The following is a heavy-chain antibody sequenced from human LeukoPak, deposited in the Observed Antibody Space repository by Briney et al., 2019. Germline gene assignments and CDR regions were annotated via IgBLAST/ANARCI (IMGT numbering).Heavy chain of an antibody. CDR1: GFSFSSYW. CDR3: ARTPPARDTRGYIDY. CDR2: IKEDGSEK. Sequence: GGSLRLSCVASGFSFSSYWMTWVRQAPGKGLEWVAKIKEDGSEKYYVDSVKGRFTIFRDNARNALYLQMNSLRAEDTAVYYRARTPPARDTRGYIDYWGHGTLVTVSS. V-gene: IGHV3-7*01. D-gene: IGHD3-22*01. J-gene: IGHJ4*01.